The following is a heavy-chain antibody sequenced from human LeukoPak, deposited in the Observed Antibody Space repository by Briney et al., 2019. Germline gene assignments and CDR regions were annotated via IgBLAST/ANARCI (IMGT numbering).Heavy chain of an antibody. V-gene: IGHV4-34*01. J-gene: IGHJ6*03. CDR2: INHSGST. D-gene: IGHD2/OR15-2a*01. CDR1: GGSFSAYY. CDR3: ARSRPIIRNFYYYYLDV. Sequence: SETLSLTCAVYGGSFSAYYWTWIRQPPGKGLEWIGEINHSGSTNYNPSLKSRVTISLDTSKNQFSLKLTSVTAAGTAMYFCARSRPIIRNFYYYYLDVWDKGTTVTVSS.